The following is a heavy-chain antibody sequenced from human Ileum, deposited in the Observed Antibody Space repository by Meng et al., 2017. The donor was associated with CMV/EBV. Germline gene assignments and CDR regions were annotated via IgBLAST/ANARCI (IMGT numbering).Heavy chain of an antibody. Sequence: GESLKISCAASGFTFSSYAMSWVRQAPGKGLEWVSVIYSGGSRTYSADSVKGRFTISRDNSKNTLYLQMNSLRAEDTAVYYCAKDIDSDYWGQGTLVTVSS. D-gene: IGHD3-16*02. CDR3: AKDIDSDY. V-gene: IGHV3-23*03. CDR2: IYSGGSRT. CDR1: GFTFSSYA. J-gene: IGHJ4*02.